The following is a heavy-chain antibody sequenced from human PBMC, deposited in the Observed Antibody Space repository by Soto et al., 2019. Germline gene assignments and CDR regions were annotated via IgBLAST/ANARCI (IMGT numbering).Heavy chain of an antibody. CDR1: GFTFTNYG. V-gene: IGHV3-30*18. Sequence: QVQLVESGGGVVQPGRSLRLSCAASGFTFTNYGVHWVRQAPGKGLEWVALISYDGSNKYYADSVKGRFTTSRDNSKNTVYLLVNSLRAEDTAVYYCAKDRRPGGNTYYYYYGVDVWGQGTTVTVSS. D-gene: IGHD2-15*01. J-gene: IGHJ6*02. CDR3: AKDRRPGGNTYYYYYGVDV. CDR2: ISYDGSNK.